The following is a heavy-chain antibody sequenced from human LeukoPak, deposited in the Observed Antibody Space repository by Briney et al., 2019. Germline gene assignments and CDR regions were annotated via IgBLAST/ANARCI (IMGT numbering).Heavy chain of an antibody. Sequence: GGSLRLSCAASGFTFSSYGMHWVRQAPGKGLEWVAVIWYDGSNKYYADSVKGRFTISRDNSKNTLYLQMNSLRAEDTAVYYCAKVTRNYDAYYWGQGTLVTVSS. CDR1: GFTFSSYG. D-gene: IGHD1-7*01. CDR3: AKVTRNYDAYY. J-gene: IGHJ4*02. CDR2: IWYDGSNK. V-gene: IGHV3-30*02.